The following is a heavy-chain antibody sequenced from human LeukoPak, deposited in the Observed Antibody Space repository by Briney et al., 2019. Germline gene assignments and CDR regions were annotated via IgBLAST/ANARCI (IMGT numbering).Heavy chain of an antibody. CDR1: GGSFSGYY. D-gene: IGHD6-13*01. Sequence: PSETLSLTCAVYGGSFSGYYWSWIRQPPGKGLEWIGEINHSGSTNYNPSLKSRVTISVDTSKNQFSLKLSSVTAADTAVYYCAKGSRVYSSSWYSQFCDYWGQGTLVTVSS. J-gene: IGHJ4*02. CDR3: AKGSRVYSSSWYSQFCDY. CDR2: INHSGST. V-gene: IGHV4-34*01.